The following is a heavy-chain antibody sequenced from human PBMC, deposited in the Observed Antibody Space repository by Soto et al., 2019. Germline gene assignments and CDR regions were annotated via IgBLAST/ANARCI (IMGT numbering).Heavy chain of an antibody. CDR3: ARVLYYGSGSYSPYGMDV. J-gene: IGHJ6*02. D-gene: IGHD3-10*01. Sequence: QVQLVQSGAEVKKPGSSVKVSCKTSGVSFNNNGIGWVRQAPGHGLEWMGGVSPPFRTSNYARKFQGRISITAHASTGTVNLALSSLTSEDTAQYYCARVLYYGSGSYSPYGMDVWGQGTTVSVSS. CDR2: VSPPFRTS. V-gene: IGHV1-69*01. CDR1: GVSFNNNG.